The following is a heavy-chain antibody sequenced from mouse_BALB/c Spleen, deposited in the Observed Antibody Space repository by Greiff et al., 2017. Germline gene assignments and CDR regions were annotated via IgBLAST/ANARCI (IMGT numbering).Heavy chain of an antibody. V-gene: IGHV1-5*01. D-gene: IGHD1-1*01. CDR1: GYTFTSYW. CDR3: TRSYYYGSSYGDY. J-gene: IGHJ2*01. CDR2: IYPGNSDT. Sequence: EVQLQQSGTVLARPGASVKMSCKASGYTFTSYWMHWVNQRPGQGLEWIGAIYPGNSDTSYNQKFKGKAKLTAVTSTSTAYMELSSLTNEDSAVYYCTRSYYYGSSYGDYWGQGTTLTVSS.